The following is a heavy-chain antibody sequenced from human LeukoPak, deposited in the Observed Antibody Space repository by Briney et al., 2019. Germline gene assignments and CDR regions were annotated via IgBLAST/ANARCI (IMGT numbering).Heavy chain of an antibody. V-gene: IGHV3-30*02. J-gene: IGHJ1*01. CDR2: MRFDGRDD. CDR3: ARDGGVGPSTISSTFDL. D-gene: IGHD2-15*01. CDR1: GFTFSDHD. Sequence: PGGSLRLSCAASGFTFSDHDMHWVRQAPGKGLEWVAYMRFDGRDDYYGASVKGRMTISRSNSRSTLFLQMRSLRPEDTAVYYCARDGGVGPSTISSTFDLWGHGTLVTVSS.